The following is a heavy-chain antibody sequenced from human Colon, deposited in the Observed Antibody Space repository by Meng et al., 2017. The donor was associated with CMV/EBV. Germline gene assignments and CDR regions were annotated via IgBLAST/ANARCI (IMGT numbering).Heavy chain of an antibody. CDR2: INPNSGGT. D-gene: IGHD1-20*01. V-gene: IGHV1-2*02. J-gene: IGHJ5*02. CDR1: GYTFTGYY. Sequence: VQPVPAGAEEKKPAASVKVSYKASGYTFTGYYRHWVQQAPGQGREWMGWINPNSGGTNYAQKFQGRVTMTRDTSISTAYMELSRLRSDDTAVYYCARAPYNWNDEGWFDPWGQGTLVTVSS. CDR3: ARAPYNWNDEGWFDP.